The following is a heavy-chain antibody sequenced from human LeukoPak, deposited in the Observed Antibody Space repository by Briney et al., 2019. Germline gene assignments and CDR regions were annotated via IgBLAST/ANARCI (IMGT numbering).Heavy chain of an antibody. CDR3: ARARWELLPDYYYYMDV. Sequence: PSETLSLTCTVSGGSISSYYWSWIRQPAGKGLEWIGRIYTSGSTNYNPSLKSRVTMSVDTSKNQFSLKLRSVTAADTAVYYCARARWELLPDYYYYMDVWGKGTTVTVSS. CDR1: GGSISSYY. J-gene: IGHJ6*03. V-gene: IGHV4-4*07. D-gene: IGHD1-26*01. CDR2: IYTSGST.